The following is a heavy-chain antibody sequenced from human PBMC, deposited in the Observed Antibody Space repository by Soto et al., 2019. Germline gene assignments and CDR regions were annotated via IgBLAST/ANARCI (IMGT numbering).Heavy chain of an antibody. V-gene: IGHV4-4*07. Sequence: SETLSLTCTVSGASISGFYWSWIRKSAGKGLEWIGRIYATGTTDYNPSLKSRVMMSVDTSKKQFSLKLRPVTAADTAVYYCVRDGTKTLRDWFDPWGQGISVTVPQ. J-gene: IGHJ5*02. CDR3: VRDGTKTLRDWFDP. D-gene: IGHD1-1*01. CDR1: GASISGFY. CDR2: IYATGTT.